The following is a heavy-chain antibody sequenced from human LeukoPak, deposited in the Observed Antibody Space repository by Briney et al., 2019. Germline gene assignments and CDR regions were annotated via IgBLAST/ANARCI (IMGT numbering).Heavy chain of an antibody. D-gene: IGHD6-6*01. J-gene: IGHJ4*02. CDR3: ARVSGRIAAPDY. CDR1: GFTFSSYG. Sequence: GSLRLSCASSGFTFSSYGMHWVRQDPGKGLEWVAVIWYDGSNKYYADSVKGRFTISRDNSKNTLYLQMNSLRAEDTAVYYCARVSGRIAAPDYWGQGTLVTVSS. V-gene: IGHV3-33*01. CDR2: IWYDGSNK.